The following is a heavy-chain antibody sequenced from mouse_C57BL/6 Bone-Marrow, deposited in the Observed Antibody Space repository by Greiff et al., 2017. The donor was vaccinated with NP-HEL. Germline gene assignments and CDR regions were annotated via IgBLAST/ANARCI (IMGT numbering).Heavy chain of an antibody. CDR2: IHPNSGST. CDR3: ARERPTTRGTWLAY. D-gene: IGHD1-1*01. J-gene: IGHJ3*01. Sequence: QVQLQQPGAELVKPGASVKLSCKASGYTFTSYWMHWVKQRPGQGLEWIGMIHPNSGSTNYNEKFKSKATLTVDKSSSTAYMQLSSLTSEDSAVYYCARERPTTRGTWLAYWGQGTLVTVSA. CDR1: GYTFTSYW. V-gene: IGHV1-64*01.